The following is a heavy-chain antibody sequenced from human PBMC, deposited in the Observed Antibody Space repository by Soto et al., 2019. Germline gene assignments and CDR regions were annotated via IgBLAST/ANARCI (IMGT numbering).Heavy chain of an antibody. CDR1: GYTFSSYY. Sequence: QVRLLQSGTEVKQPGASLRVSCKASGYTFSSYYIHWVRQAPGQGLEWMGIINPRGGDTSYAQRFQGRGTMTRDTSTSTVYMELSSLTSDDTAMYYCARALTEFDYWGPGTLVTVSS. CDR2: INPRGGDT. D-gene: IGHD7-27*01. CDR3: ARALTEFDY. J-gene: IGHJ4*02. V-gene: IGHV1-46*01.